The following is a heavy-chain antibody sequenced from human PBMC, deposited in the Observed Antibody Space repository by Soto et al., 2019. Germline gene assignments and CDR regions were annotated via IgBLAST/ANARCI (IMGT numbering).Heavy chain of an antibody. CDR1: GGSITSYY. CDR2: IYSSGTT. J-gene: IGHJ6*02. Sequence: SETLSLTRTVSGGSITSYYWRWIRQAPGEGLGGIGYIYSSGTTNTTPPPKSQVPISETTPKTRFSLKLSFVTAAETAVYYCGGGGSSGWGGGGEWDYYGMDVWGQGTTVT. D-gene: IGHD6-19*01. CDR3: GGGGSSGWGGGGEWDYYGMDV. V-gene: IGHV4-59*01.